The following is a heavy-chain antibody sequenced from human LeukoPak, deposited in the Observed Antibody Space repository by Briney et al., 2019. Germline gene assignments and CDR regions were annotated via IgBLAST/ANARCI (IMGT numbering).Heavy chain of an antibody. Sequence: GGSLRLSCAASGFTFSSYAMSWVRQAPGKGLEWVSAISGSGGSTYYADSVKGRFTISRDNSKNTLYLQMNSLRAEDTAVYYCAKPPGLRFLEWFYMDVWGKGTTVTVSS. J-gene: IGHJ6*03. D-gene: IGHD3-3*01. CDR2: ISGSGGST. CDR3: AKPPGLRFLEWFYMDV. V-gene: IGHV3-23*01. CDR1: GFTFSSYA.